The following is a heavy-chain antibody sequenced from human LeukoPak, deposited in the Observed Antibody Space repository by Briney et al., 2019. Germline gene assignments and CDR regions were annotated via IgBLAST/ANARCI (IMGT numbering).Heavy chain of an antibody. CDR1: GFTFDDYA. CDR2: ISWNSATT. CDR3: AKDIDSSGYYRGGFDY. Sequence: GGSLRLSCGPSGFTFDDYAMHWVRQAPGKGLEWVSGISWNSATTGYADSVRGRFTISRDNAKNSLYLQMNSLRAEDMALYYCAKDIDSSGYYRGGFDYWGQGTLVTVS. V-gene: IGHV3-9*03. J-gene: IGHJ4*02. D-gene: IGHD3-22*01.